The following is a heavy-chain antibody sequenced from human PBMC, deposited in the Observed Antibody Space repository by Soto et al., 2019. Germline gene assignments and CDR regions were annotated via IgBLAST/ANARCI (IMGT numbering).Heavy chain of an antibody. Sequence: EVHLVESGGGLVQPGGSLRLSCAASGFTFDDYVMHWVRQYPGKGLEWVSLINYNSGSIGYAGSVKGRFTVSRDNARNSLYLQMNSLRPEDTALYYGVKGRGRAWYQPCDYWGQGILVTVSS. CDR2: INYNSGSI. CDR1: GFTFDDYV. V-gene: IGHV3-9*01. CDR3: VKGRGRAWYQPCDY. D-gene: IGHD6-19*01. J-gene: IGHJ4*02.